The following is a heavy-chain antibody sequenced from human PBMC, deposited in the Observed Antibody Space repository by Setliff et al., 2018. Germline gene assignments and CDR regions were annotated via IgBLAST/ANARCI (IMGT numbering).Heavy chain of an antibody. CDR1: GFTFGHYN. D-gene: IGHD3-10*01. CDR3: ASYYYGSGSSYIPPHFDY. J-gene: IGHJ4*02. V-gene: IGHV3-21*01. Sequence: GGSLRLSCTASGFTFGHYNMNWVRQAPGKGLEWVSSISDTTNFIYYADSVKGRFTISRDTAKNSLYLQMNSLRAEDSAVYYCASYYYGSGSSYIPPHFDYWGLGTLGTVS. CDR2: ISDTTNFI.